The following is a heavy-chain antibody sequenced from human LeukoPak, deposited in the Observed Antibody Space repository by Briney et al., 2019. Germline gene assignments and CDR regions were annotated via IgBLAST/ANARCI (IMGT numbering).Heavy chain of an antibody. D-gene: IGHD1-1*01. CDR1: QFTFNGSC. V-gene: IGHV3-7*01. CDR3: AIWTSGNY. Sequence: PGGSLRLSCADSQFTFNGSCMNCVRHAPGEGLEWVANMDPTGSQKRYVDSVRGRFTIPKDNPGASLYLDMHSLRAEDTAIYYCAIWTSGNYWGQGTLVTVSS. CDR2: MDPTGSQK. J-gene: IGHJ4*02.